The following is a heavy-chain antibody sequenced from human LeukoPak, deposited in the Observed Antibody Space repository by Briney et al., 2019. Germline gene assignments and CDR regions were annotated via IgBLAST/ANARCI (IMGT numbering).Heavy chain of an antibody. CDR3: AKNGHVYSSSWYYFDY. D-gene: IGHD6-13*01. Sequence: GGSLRLSCAASGFTFSSYSMNWVRQAPGKGLEWVAVISYDGSNKYYADSVKGRFTISRDNSKNTLYLQMNSLRAEDTAVYYCAKNGHVYSSSWYYFDYWGQGTLVTVSS. CDR2: ISYDGSNK. J-gene: IGHJ4*02. V-gene: IGHV3-30*18. CDR1: GFTFSSYS.